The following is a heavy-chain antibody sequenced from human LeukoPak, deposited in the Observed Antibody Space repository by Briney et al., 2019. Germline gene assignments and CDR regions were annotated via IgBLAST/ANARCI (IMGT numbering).Heavy chain of an antibody. J-gene: IGHJ4*02. CDR3: ARVSVAGIDY. V-gene: IGHV3-21*01. CDR2: ISSTSSYI. CDR1: VFTFSSYS. D-gene: IGHD6-19*01. Sequence: PGWSLGLSCAPSVFTFSSYSMNWVRQAPGKAREWVSSISSTSSYIYYAESVKGRFTISRDNAKNSLYLQMNSLRAEDTAVYYCARVSVAGIDYWGQGTLVTVSP.